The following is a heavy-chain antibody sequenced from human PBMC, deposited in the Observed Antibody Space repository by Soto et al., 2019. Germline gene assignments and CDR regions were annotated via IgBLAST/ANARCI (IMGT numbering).Heavy chain of an antibody. CDR2: IIPIFGTA. CDR1: GGTFSSYA. CDR3: ARSRGGYYYDSRDPPPLDY. D-gene: IGHD3-22*01. V-gene: IGHV1-69*01. Sequence: QVQLVQSGAEVKKPGSSVKVSCKASGGTFSSYAISWVRQAPGQGLEWMGGIIPIFGTANYAQKFQGRVTMTADESTSTAYMELSSLRSEDTAVYYCARSRGGYYYDSRDPPPLDYWGQGTLVTVSS. J-gene: IGHJ4*02.